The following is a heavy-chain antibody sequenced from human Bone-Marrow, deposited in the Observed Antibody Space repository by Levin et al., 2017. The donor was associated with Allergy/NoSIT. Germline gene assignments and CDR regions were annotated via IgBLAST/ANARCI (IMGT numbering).Heavy chain of an antibody. CDR3: ARGGEVPSQYYFDY. D-gene: IGHD1-1*01. CDR2: INFNGIT. Sequence: GSLRLSCAASGFTFTNYAMTWVRQAPGKGLEWIGQINFNGITTYNPSLKSRVIISVDPTKKQFSLKLTYLTAADTAVYFCARGGEVPSQYYFDYWGQGTLVTVSS. V-gene: IGHV4-34*01. CDR1: GFTFTNYA. J-gene: IGHJ4*02.